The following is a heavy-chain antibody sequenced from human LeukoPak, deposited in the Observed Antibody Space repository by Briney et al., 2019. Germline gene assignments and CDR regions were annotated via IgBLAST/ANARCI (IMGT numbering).Heavy chain of an antibody. CDR1: GGSISSYY. V-gene: IGHV4-39*01. Sequence: SETLSLTCTVSGGSISSYYWSWIRQPPGKGLEWIGSIYYSGSTYYNPSLKSRVTISVDTSKNQFSLKLSSVTAADTAVYYCARMFYYETTSWGQGTLVSVSS. CDR2: IYYSGST. D-gene: IGHD3-22*01. CDR3: ARMFYYETTS. J-gene: IGHJ4*02.